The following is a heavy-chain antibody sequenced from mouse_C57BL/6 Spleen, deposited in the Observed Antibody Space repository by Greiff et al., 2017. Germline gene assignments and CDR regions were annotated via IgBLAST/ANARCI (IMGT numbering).Heavy chain of an antibody. CDR3: ARDRGYSNYWYVDV. CDR1: GFTFSDYY. J-gene: IGHJ1*03. D-gene: IGHD2-5*01. V-gene: IGHV5-16*01. Sequence: EVKLVESEGGLVQPGSSMKLSCTASGFTFSDYYMAWVRQVPEKGLEWVATIKYDGSSTYYLDSLKSRFIISRDNAKNILYLQMSSLKSEDTATYYCARDRGYSNYWYVDVWGTGTTVTVSS. CDR2: IKYDGSST.